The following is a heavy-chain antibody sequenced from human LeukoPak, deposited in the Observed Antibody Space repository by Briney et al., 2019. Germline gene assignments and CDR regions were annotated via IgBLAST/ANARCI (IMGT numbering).Heavy chain of an antibody. CDR2: ISAYNGNT. V-gene: IGHV1-18*04. CDR3: ARCPDPYGSGSYYSDY. D-gene: IGHD3-10*01. CDR1: GYTFTSYG. J-gene: IGHJ4*02. Sequence: ASVKVSCKASGYTFTSYGISWVRQAPGQGLEWMGWISAYNGNTNYAQKLQGRVTMTTDTSTSTAHMELRSLRSDDTAVYYCARCPDPYGSGSYYSDYWGQGTLVTVSS.